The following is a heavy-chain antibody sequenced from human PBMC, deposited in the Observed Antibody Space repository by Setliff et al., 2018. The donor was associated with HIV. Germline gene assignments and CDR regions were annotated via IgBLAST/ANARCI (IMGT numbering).Heavy chain of an antibody. CDR1: GYIFTSYA. J-gene: IGHJ2*01. V-gene: IGHV1-18*01. CDR3: MRDLSGYDASGYYPLRWYFDL. D-gene: IGHD3-22*01. Sequence: ASVKVSCKASGYIFTSYAISWVRQAPGQGLEWMGWITTYKGNTNYAQKFQGRVTMTTDTSTRTVYMDLRSLRSDDTAVYYCMRDLSGYDASGYYPLRWYFDLWGRGTLVTVSS. CDR2: ITTYKGNT.